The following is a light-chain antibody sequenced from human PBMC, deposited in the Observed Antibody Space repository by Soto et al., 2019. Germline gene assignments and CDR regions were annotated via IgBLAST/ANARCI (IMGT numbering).Light chain of an antibody. V-gene: IGKV1-5*01. CDR3: QQYNSYPWT. Sequence: DIQMTQSPSTLSASLGDRVTITCRASQSISSWLAWYQQKPGKAHQLLIYDASSLESGVQSRCSGSGSGTEFTLTIRSLQPDDFATYYCQQYNSYPWTFGQGTKVEI. CDR1: QSISSW. J-gene: IGKJ1*01. CDR2: DAS.